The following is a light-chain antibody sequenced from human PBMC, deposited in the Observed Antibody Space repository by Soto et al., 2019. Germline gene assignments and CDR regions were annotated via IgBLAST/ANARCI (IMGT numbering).Light chain of an antibody. CDR2: ATS. Sequence: RVMTQSPATLSLSPGERATLPCRASQTVSSNLAWYQQKPGQAPRLLIYATSPRATGIPARFSGSGSGTEFTLTISSLQSEHFAVYYCQQRSNWPPTFGGGTKVDIK. CDR3: QQRSNWPPT. J-gene: IGKJ4*01. CDR1: QTVSSN. V-gene: IGKV3D-15*01.